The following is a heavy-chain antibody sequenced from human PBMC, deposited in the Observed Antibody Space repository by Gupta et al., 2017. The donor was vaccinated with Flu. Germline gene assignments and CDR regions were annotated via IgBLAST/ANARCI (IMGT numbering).Heavy chain of an antibody. CDR3: AKVRVKLWYYFDY. Sequence: VRQAPGKGLECVSTISDSGDSTFYADSVEGRFTISRDNSKNTLHLQMNSLRAEDTALYYCAKVRVKLWYYFDYWGHGTLVTVSS. D-gene: IGHD2-8*01. V-gene: IGHV3-23*01. J-gene: IGHJ4*01. CDR2: ISDSGDST.